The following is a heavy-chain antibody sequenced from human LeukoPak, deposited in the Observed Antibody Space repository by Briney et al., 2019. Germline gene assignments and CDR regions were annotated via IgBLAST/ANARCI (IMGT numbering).Heavy chain of an antibody. D-gene: IGHD7-27*01. CDR2: INPNSGGT. CDR3: ATVLGRAGSVIDY. CDR1: GYTFTGYY. V-gene: IGHV1-2*02. J-gene: IGHJ4*02. Sequence: ASVKVSCKASGYTFTGYYMHWVRQAPGQGLEWMGWINPNSGGTNYAQKFQGRVTMTRDTSISTTYMEVSSLRSEDTAVYYCATVLGRAGSVIDYWGQGTLVTVSS.